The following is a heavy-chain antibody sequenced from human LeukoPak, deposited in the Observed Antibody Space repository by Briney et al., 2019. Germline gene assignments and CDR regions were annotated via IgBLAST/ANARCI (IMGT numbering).Heavy chain of an antibody. V-gene: IGHV1-8*03. J-gene: IGHJ6*03. Sequence: EASVKVSCKASGGTFSSYAISWVRQATGQGLEWMGWMNPNSGNTGYAQKFQGRVTITRNTSISTAYMELSSLRSEDTAVYYCARVPTMVRGDYYYYMDVWGKGTTVTVSS. CDR1: GGTFSSYA. CDR2: MNPNSGNT. CDR3: ARVPTMVRGDYYYYMDV. D-gene: IGHD3-10*01.